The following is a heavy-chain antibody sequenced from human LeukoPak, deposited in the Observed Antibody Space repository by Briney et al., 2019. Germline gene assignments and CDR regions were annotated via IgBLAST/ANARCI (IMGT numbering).Heavy chain of an antibody. D-gene: IGHD3-9*01. CDR3: ARAVLRYFDWLFSHYYYMDV. CDR2: ISAYNGNT. Sequence: GASVKVSCKASGYTFTSYGISWVRQAPGQGLEWMGWISAYNGNTNYAQKLQGRVTMTTDTSTSTAYMELRSLRSDDTAVYYCARAVLRYFDWLFSHYYYMDVWGKGTTVTVSS. CDR1: GYTFTSYG. V-gene: IGHV1-18*01. J-gene: IGHJ6*03.